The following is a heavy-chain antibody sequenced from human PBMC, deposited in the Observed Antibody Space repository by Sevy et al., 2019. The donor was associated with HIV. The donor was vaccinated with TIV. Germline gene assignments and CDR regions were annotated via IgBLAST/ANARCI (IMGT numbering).Heavy chain of an antibody. CDR2: IVVGSGNT. V-gene: IGHV1-58*01. CDR1: GFTFTSSA. D-gene: IGHD3-22*01. Sequence: ASVKVSCKASGFTFTSSAVQWVRQARGQRLEWIGWIVVGSGNTNYAQKFQERVTITRDMSTSTAYMELSSLRSEDTAVYYCATTKDYYESYGSPFDYWGQGTLVTVSS. J-gene: IGHJ4*02. CDR3: ATTKDYYESYGSPFDY.